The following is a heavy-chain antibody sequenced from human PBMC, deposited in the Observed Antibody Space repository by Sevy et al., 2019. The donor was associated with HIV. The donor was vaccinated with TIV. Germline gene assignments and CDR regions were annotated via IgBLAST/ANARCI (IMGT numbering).Heavy chain of an antibody. CDR1: GGSVSSGSYY. CDR2: IYYSGST. D-gene: IGHD4-17*01. V-gene: IGHV4-61*01. CDR3: ARVHTVTTIAFDY. J-gene: IGHJ4*02. Sequence: SETLSLTCTVSGGSVSSGSYYWSWIRQPPGKGLEWIGYIYYSGSTNYNPSLKSRVTISVDTSKNQFSLKLSSVTTADTAVYYCARVHTVTTIAFDYWGQGTLVTVSS.